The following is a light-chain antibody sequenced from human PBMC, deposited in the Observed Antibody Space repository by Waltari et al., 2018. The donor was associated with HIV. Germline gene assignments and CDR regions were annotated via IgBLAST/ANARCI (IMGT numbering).Light chain of an antibody. CDR2: RIS. CDR3: QQYGLSPIT. V-gene: IGKV3-20*01. J-gene: IGKJ5*01. CDR1: ESVTTSH. Sequence: EIVLTQSQGTLYLSPGERGTLSCRASESVTTSHLAWYQQKPGQAPRLLIYRISNRATGIPDRFSGSGSGADFSLSISRLEPEDSAVYYCQQYGLSPITFGQGTRLEIK.